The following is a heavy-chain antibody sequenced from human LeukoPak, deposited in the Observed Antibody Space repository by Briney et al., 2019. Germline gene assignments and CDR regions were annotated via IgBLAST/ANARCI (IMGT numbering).Heavy chain of an antibody. Sequence: SVKVSCKASGGTFSSYTISWVRQAPGQGLEWMGRIIPILGIANYAQKFQGRVTITADKSTSTAYMELSSLRSEDTAVYYCARDSSYDFWSGYWFDPWGQGTLVTVSS. V-gene: IGHV1-69*04. CDR1: GGTFSSYT. D-gene: IGHD3-3*01. CDR3: ARDSSYDFWSGYWFDP. J-gene: IGHJ5*02. CDR2: IIPILGIA.